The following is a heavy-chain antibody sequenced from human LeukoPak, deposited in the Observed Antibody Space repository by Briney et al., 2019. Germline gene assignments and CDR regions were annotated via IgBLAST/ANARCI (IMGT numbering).Heavy chain of an antibody. CDR1: GFIFNNFG. J-gene: IGHJ5*02. D-gene: IGHD3-22*01. V-gene: IGHV3-23*01. Sequence: GGSLRLSCAASGFIFNNFGLVWVRQAPGKGLEWVLGISNDGGGTTYADFVKGRFTISRDNSKNTLFLQMNSLRADDTALYYCAKGSSGYFLDLWGQGTLVTVSS. CDR3: AKGSSGYFLDL. CDR2: ISNDGGGT.